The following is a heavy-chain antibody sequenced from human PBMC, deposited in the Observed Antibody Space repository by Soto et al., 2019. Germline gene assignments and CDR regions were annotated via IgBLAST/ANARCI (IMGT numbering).Heavy chain of an antibody. J-gene: IGHJ3*02. V-gene: IGHV1-69*13. Sequence: AVKVSCKASGGTFSSYAISWVRQAPGQGLEWMGGMIPIFGTANYAQKFQGRVTITADESTSTAYMELSSLRSEDTAVYYCARGSDSSGYRPHDAFDIWGQGTMVTVSS. CDR3: ARGSDSSGYRPHDAFDI. CDR2: MIPIFGTA. D-gene: IGHD3-22*01. CDR1: GGTFSSYA.